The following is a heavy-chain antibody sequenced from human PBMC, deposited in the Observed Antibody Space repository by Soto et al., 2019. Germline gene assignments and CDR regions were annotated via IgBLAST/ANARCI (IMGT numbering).Heavy chain of an antibody. V-gene: IGHV1-18*01. Sequence: ASVKVSCKASGYTFTSYGISWVRQAPGQGLEWMGWISAYNGNTNYAQKLQGRVTMTTDTSTSTAYMELRSLRSDDTAVYYCARDIMITFGGATDAFGIWGQGTMVTVSS. J-gene: IGHJ3*02. D-gene: IGHD3-16*01. CDR2: ISAYNGNT. CDR3: ARDIMITFGGATDAFGI. CDR1: GYTFTSYG.